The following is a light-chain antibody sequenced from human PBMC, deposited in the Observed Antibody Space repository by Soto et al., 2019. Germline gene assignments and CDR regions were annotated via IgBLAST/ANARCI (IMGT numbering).Light chain of an antibody. V-gene: IGKV4-1*01. J-gene: IGKJ1*01. Sequence: DIVMTQSPDSLAVSLGERATINCKSSQSVLFSPNNKNYLAWYHQKPGQPPKLLIYWASTRESGVPDRFSGSGSGKDFTITISSWQAEYVAFYYCQQYHSAPQTFGQGTKVEIK. CDR2: WAS. CDR1: QSVLFSPNNKNY. CDR3: QQYHSAPQT.